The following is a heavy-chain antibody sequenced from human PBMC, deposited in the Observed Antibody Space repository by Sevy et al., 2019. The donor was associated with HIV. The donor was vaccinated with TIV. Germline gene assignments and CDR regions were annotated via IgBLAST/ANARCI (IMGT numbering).Heavy chain of an antibody. V-gene: IGHV1-24*01. Sequence: ASVKVSCKVSGNTLSDLSMHWVRQSPGKGLEWIGGFDPEDGEPIYARKFQGKVTVTEDTSTDTAYMELSSLRSEDTAVYYCASVGYYDSTAHKQDLGGYWGQGTLITVSS. CDR3: ASVGYYDSTAHKQDLGGY. CDR1: GNTLSDLS. J-gene: IGHJ4*02. D-gene: IGHD3-16*01. CDR2: FDPEDGEP.